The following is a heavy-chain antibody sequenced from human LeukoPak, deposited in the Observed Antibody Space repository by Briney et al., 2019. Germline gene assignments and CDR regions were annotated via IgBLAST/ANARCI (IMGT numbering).Heavy chain of an antibody. CDR3: TREGIAARPRGKNDY. Sequence: GATVKVSCKGSGYTFNGYYMHWVRQVPGQGFEWMGWINPNSGATNYAQKFQGRVTLTRDSSISSGYMELSSLTSDDSAIYYCTREGIAARPRGKNDYWGQGTLVTVSS. V-gene: IGHV1-2*02. D-gene: IGHD6-6*01. CDR1: GYTFNGYY. J-gene: IGHJ4*02. CDR2: INPNSGAT.